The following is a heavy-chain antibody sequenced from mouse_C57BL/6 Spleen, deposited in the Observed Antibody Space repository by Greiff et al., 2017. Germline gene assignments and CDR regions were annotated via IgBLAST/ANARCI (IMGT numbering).Heavy chain of an antibody. CDR1: GYAFSSSW. Sequence: QVQLQQSGPELVKPGASVKISCKASGYAFSSSWMNWVKQRPGKGLEWIGRIYPGDGDTNYNGKFKGKATLTADKSSSTAYIQLSSLTSEDSAVYFCARELRLHAYWGQGTLVTVSA. CDR2: IYPGDGDT. V-gene: IGHV1-82*01. J-gene: IGHJ3*01. CDR3: ARELRLHAY. D-gene: IGHD3-2*02.